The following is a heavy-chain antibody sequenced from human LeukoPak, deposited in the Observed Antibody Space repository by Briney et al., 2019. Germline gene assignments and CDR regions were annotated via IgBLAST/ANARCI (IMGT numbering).Heavy chain of an antibody. Sequence: EASVKVSCTASGYTFNGYYMHWVRQAPGQGLEWMGWINGNSGTTFYAQKFQDRITVTRDTSISTMYMELNRLTSDDTAVYYFARDFDWGPDYWGQGTLVAVSS. CDR2: INGNSGTT. J-gene: IGHJ4*02. V-gene: IGHV1-2*02. CDR1: GYTFNGYY. D-gene: IGHD3-9*01. CDR3: ARDFDWGPDY.